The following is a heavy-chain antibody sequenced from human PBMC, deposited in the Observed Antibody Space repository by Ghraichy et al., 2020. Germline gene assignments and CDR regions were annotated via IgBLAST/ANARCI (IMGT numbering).Heavy chain of an antibody. CDR2: IKSKTDGGTI. V-gene: IGHV3-15*01. J-gene: IGHJ6*02. CDR3: TTFLGAGVTLVYSYYHAMGV. CDR1: GFTFTNDW. D-gene: IGHD2-2*01. Sequence: GGSLRLSCAASGFTFTNDWMNWVRQAPGKGLEWVGRIKSKTDGGTIDYAAPVKGRFTISRDDSKNTVSLQMNSLKTEDTAVYYCTTFLGAGVTLVYSYYHAMGVWGQGTTVTFS.